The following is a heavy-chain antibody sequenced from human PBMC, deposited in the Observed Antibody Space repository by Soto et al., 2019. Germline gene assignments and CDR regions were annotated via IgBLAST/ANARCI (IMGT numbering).Heavy chain of an antibody. V-gene: IGHV3-74*01. J-gene: IGHJ4*02. Sequence: HPGGSLRLSCVASGLTFGNYWMHWVRQAPGKGLEWVSRVISDGKTIDYADSVKGRFTASRDNAKNTLYLQMNSLRAEDTAVYYCSTAEVDYWGPGTLVTVSS. CDR1: GLTFGNYW. CDR2: VISDGKTI. CDR3: STAEVDY.